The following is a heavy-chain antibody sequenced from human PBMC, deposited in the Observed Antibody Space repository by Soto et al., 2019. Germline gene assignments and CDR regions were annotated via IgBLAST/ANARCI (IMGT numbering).Heavy chain of an antibody. D-gene: IGHD2-2*01. CDR1: GGSFSGYY. CDR2: INHSGST. V-gene: IGHV4-34*01. CDR3: ARDRNPLYCSSTSCYVGDYYGMDV. Sequence: SETLSLTCAVYGGSFSGYYWSWIRQPPGKGLEWIGEINHSGSTNYNPSLKSRVTISVDTSKNQFSLKLSSVTAADTAVYYCARDRNPLYCSSTSCYVGDYYGMDVWGQGTTVTVSS. J-gene: IGHJ6*02.